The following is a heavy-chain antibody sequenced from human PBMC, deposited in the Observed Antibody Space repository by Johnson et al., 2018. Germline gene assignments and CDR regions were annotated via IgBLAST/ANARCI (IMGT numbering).Heavy chain of an antibody. D-gene: IGHD2-15*01. V-gene: IGHV3-66*01. CDR2: IYSDAST. Sequence: VQLVESGGGLVQPGGSLRLSCVVAGFTVSGNYVTWVRQAPGKGLEWVSVIYSDASTYYADSVKDRCTISGDRAKNMVYLQMNSLRGDDPALYYWARAPFVDIGAFDMGGQGTMVTVSS. CDR3: ARAPFVDIGAFDM. CDR1: GFTVSGNY. J-gene: IGHJ3*02.